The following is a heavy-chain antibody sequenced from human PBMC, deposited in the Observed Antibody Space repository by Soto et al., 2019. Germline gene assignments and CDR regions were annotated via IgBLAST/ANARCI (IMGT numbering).Heavy chain of an antibody. Sequence: AVSRISKTTGKGLEWVSAISGSGGSTYYADSVKGRFTISRDNSKNTLYLQMNSLRAEDTAVYYCARDKYYDSSGYYYALRASWFDPWGQGLLVTVS. V-gene: IGHV3-23*01. D-gene: IGHD3-22*01. J-gene: IGHJ5*02. CDR2: ISGSGGST. CDR3: ARDKYYDSSGYYYALRASWFDP. CDR1: A.